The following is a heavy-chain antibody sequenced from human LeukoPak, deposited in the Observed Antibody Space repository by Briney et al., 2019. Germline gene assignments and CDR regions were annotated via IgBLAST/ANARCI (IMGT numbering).Heavy chain of an antibody. CDR3: ARQRGYCSGGSCYGMFDY. V-gene: IGHV4-39*01. D-gene: IGHD2-15*01. CDR2: IYYSGSI. CDR1: GGSISSSNYY. J-gene: IGHJ4*02. Sequence: SEILSLTCTVSGGSISSSNYYWGWIRQPPGKGLEWIGSIYYSGSIYYNPSLKSRVTISVDTSKNQFSLKLTSVTAADTAVYYCARQRGYCSGGSCYGMFDYWGQGTLVTVSS.